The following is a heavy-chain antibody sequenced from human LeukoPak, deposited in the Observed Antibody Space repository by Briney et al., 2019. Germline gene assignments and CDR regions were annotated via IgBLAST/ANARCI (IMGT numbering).Heavy chain of an antibody. CDR3: ARAYYYDSRGAFDI. J-gene: IGHJ3*02. V-gene: IGHV3-66*02. Sequence: GGSLRLSCAASGFTVSSNYMNWVRQAPGKGLEWVSSIYSGGSIYYADSVKGRFTISRDISKNMLYLQMNSLRAEDTAVYYCARAYYYDSRGAFDIWGQGTSVTVSS. D-gene: IGHD3-22*01. CDR2: IYSGGSI. CDR1: GFTVSSNY.